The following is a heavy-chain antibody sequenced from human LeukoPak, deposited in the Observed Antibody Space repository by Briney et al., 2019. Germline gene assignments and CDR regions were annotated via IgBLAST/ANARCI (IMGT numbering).Heavy chain of an antibody. D-gene: IGHD2-2*01. J-gene: IGHJ4*02. CDR1: GFTFSSSW. CDR3: ARGNQQLPRSTPDY. Sequence: GRSLRLSCAVSGFTFSSSWMHWGRQAPGKGLGWVSHIKTDGSTTAHADSVKGRFTISRDNAKNTLYLQMNSLRAEDTDVYYCARGNQQLPRSTPDYWGQGTLVTVSS. V-gene: IGHV3-74*01. CDR2: IKTDGSTT.